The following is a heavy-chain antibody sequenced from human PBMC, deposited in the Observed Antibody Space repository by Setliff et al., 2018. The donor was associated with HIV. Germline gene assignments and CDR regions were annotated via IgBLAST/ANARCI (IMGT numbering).Heavy chain of an antibody. Sequence: SETLSLTCAVSGGSFSGYYWSWIRQPPGKGLEWIGEINQSGGINYNPSLESRVTISIDTFKNQFSMKLYSVAAADTAVYYCATASGYDLFMGAFDIWGQGTMVTVSS. CDR2: INQSGGI. D-gene: IGHD5-12*01. J-gene: IGHJ3*02. CDR3: ATASGYDLFMGAFDI. CDR1: GGSFSGYY. V-gene: IGHV4-34*01.